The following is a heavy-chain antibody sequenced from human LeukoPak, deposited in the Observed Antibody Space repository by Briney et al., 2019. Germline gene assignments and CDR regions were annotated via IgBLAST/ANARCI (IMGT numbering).Heavy chain of an antibody. CDR1: GGSISSYY. J-gene: IGHJ4*02. D-gene: IGHD6-19*01. V-gene: IGHV4-59*01. Sequence: SETLSLTCTVSGGSISSYYWSWIRQPPGKGLDWIGYIYYSGSTNYNPSLKSRVTISVDTSKNQFSLKLSSVTAADTGVYYCARTGWYEASYYFDYWGQGTLVTVSS. CDR3: ARTGWYEASYYFDY. CDR2: IYYSGST.